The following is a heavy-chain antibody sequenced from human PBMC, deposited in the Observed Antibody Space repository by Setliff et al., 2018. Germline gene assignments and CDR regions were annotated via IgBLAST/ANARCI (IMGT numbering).Heavy chain of an antibody. CDR1: GYTFTNYG. CDR3: ARVTIAVAGYFDF. CDR2: IGAYNGNT. J-gene: IGHJ4*02. V-gene: IGHV1-18*01. D-gene: IGHD6-19*01. Sequence: GASVKVSCKASGYTFTNYGVTWVRQAPGQGLERMGWIGAYNGNTYNAHKFQGRVTMTSDTSTSTAYMELRSLRSDDTAVYYCARVTIAVAGYFDFWGQGTLVTVSS.